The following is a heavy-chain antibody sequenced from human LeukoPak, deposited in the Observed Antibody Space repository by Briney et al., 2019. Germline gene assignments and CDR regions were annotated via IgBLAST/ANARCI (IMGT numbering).Heavy chain of an antibody. D-gene: IGHD1-26*01. CDR2: ISSSGSYI. CDR3: ARDHSEWEPIDY. J-gene: IGHJ4*02. V-gene: IGHV3-21*01. CDR1: GFTFRSYS. Sequence: NPGGSLRLSCAASGFTFRSYSMNWVRQAPGKGLEWVSSISSSGSYIYYADSVKGRFTISRDNAKNSLYLQMNSLRAEDTAVYYCARDHSEWEPIDYWGQGTLVTVSS.